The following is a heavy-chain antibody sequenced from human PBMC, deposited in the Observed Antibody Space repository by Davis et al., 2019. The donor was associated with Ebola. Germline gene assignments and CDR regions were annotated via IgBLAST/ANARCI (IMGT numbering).Heavy chain of an antibody. CDR2: INAGNGNT. J-gene: IGHJ4*02. CDR1: GYTFTSYA. D-gene: IGHD1-1*01. CDR3: ARAQFPTTSDH. Sequence: AASVKVSCKASGYTFTSYAMHWVRQAPGQRLEWMGWINAGNGNTKYSQKFQGRVTMTRDTSISTAYMEVGILRSDDTAVYYCARAQFPTTSDHWGQGTLVTVSS. V-gene: IGHV1-3*01.